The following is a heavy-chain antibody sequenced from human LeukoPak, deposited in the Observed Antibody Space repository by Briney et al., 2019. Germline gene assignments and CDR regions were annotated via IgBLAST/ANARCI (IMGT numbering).Heavy chain of an antibody. J-gene: IGHJ4*02. D-gene: IGHD3-22*01. Sequence: SVKVSCKASGGTFSRYAISWVRQAPGQGLEWMGGIIPIFGTANYAQKFQGRVTITTDESTSTAYMELSSLRSEDTAVYYCARGSDSSGYFYFDYWGQGTLVTVSS. V-gene: IGHV1-69*05. CDR3: ARGSDSSGYFYFDY. CDR1: GGTFSRYA. CDR2: IIPIFGTA.